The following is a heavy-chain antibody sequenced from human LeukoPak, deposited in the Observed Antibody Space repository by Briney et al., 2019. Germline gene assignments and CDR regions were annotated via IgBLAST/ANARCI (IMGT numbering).Heavy chain of an antibody. D-gene: IGHD6-19*01. CDR1: GGSISSSSYY. CDR3: ARQGWSSASGYYFDY. J-gene: IGHJ4*02. V-gene: IGHV4-39*01. Sequence: SETLSLTCGVSGGSISSSSYYWGWIRQPSGKGLEWVGTIYYSGSTYYNPSLKSRVTISVDTSKNQFSLKLSSVTAADTAVYYCARQGWSSASGYYFDYWGQGTLVTVSS. CDR2: IYYSGST.